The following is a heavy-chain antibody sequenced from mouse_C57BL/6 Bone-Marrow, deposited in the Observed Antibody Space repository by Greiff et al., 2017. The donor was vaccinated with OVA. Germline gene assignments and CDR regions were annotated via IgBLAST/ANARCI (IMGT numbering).Heavy chain of an antibody. CDR3: PLSDSYYPFAY. J-gene: IGHJ3*01. Sequence: VQLQQSGAELARPGASVKLSCKASGYTFTSYGISWVKQRTGQGLEWIGEIYPRSGNTYYNEKFKGKATLTADKSSSTAYMELRSLTSEDSAVYFCPLSDSYYPFAYWGQGTLVTVSA. V-gene: IGHV1-81*01. CDR2: IYPRSGNT. D-gene: IGHD2-12*01. CDR1: GYTFTSYG.